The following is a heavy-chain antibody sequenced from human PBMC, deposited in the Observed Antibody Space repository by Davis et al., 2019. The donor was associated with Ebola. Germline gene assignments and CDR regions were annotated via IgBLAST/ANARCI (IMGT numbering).Heavy chain of an antibody. D-gene: IGHD1-26*01. J-gene: IGHJ3*02. CDR1: GYIFTSYS. CDR2: ISAYNGNT. CDR3: ARTVGHDAFDI. V-gene: IGHV1-18*01. Sequence: ASVKVSCKASGYIFTSYSIHWVRQAPGQRLEWMGWISAYNGNTNYAQKLQGRVTMTTDTSTSTAYMELRSLRSDDTAVYYCARTVGHDAFDIWGQGTMVTVSS.